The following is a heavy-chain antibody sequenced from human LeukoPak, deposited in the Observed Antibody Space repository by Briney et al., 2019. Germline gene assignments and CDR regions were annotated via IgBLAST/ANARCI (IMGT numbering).Heavy chain of an antibody. D-gene: IGHD6-6*01. V-gene: IGHV4-59*01. CDR3: ARERAGQLLHAFDI. J-gene: IGHJ3*02. Sequence: SETLSLTCTVSGGSISSYYWSWIRQPPGKGLEWIGYIYYSGSTNYNPSLKSRVTISVDTSKNQFSLKLSSVTAADTAVYYCARERAGQLLHAFDIWGQGTMVTVSS. CDR2: IYYSGST. CDR1: GGSISSYY.